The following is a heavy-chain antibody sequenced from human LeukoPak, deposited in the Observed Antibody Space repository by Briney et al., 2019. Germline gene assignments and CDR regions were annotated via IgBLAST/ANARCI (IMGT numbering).Heavy chain of an antibody. J-gene: IGHJ1*01. D-gene: IGHD6-13*01. CDR2: IYTSGST. Sequence: SETLSLTCTVSGGSISSGSYYWSWLRQPAGKGLEWIGRIYTSGSTNYNPSLKSRVTISVDTSKNQFSLKLSSVTAADTAVYYCARGGIAAADSAEYFQHWGQGTLVTVSS. V-gene: IGHV4-61*02. CDR3: ARGGIAAADSAEYFQH. CDR1: GGSISSGSYY.